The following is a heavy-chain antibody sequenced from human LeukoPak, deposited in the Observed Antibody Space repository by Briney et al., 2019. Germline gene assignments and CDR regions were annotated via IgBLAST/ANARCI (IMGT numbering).Heavy chain of an antibody. CDR1: GFTFGDYA. D-gene: IGHD3-16*01. CDR3: TRTFGYYYFYMDV. Sequence: PSGGSLRLSCAASGFTFGDYAMSWVRQAPGKGLEWVGFIRTEAYDGATDYGASVKGRFTISRDDSKNIAYLQMNSLNTEDTAVYYCTRTFGYYYFYMDVWGKGTTVIVSS. V-gene: IGHV3-49*04. CDR2: IRTEAYDGAT. J-gene: IGHJ6*03.